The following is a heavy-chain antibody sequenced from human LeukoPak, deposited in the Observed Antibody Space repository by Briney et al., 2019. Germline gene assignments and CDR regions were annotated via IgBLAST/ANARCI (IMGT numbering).Heavy chain of an antibody. D-gene: IGHD1-26*01. CDR1: GYTFSKYW. Sequence: GESLKISCHGSGYTFSKYWLGWVRQMPGKGLEWMGIIYPPDSDTKYSPSFRGQVTMSVDESTDTAYLQWNSLKASDTAMYYCARPGVGAIYYFDSWGQGTLVTVSS. J-gene: IGHJ4*02. V-gene: IGHV5-51*01. CDR3: ARPGVGAIYYFDS. CDR2: IYPPDSDT.